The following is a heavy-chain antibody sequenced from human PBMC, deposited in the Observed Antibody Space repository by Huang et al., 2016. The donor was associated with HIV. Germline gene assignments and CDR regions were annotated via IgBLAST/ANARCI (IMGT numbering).Heavy chain of an antibody. CDR1: GFSLDSFN. CDR3: VKDRGQQLSPFDS. Sequence: EVQLVDSGGGLVKPGGSLRLSCAASGFSLDSFNMFWVRQTPAKGRQWVAFISPSSSFIEYADSVKGRFSSSRDNAKNSLYLQMNSLRGEDTAVYYCVKDRGQQLSPFDSWGQGTLVTVSS. D-gene: IGHD6-13*01. V-gene: IGHV3-21*01. J-gene: IGHJ4*02. CDR2: ISPSSSFI.